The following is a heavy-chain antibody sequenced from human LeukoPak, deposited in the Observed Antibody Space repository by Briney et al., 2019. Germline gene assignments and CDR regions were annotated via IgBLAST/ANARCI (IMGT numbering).Heavy chain of an antibody. CDR2: ISWNSGSI. CDR1: GFTFDDYA. D-gene: IGHD2-2*01. J-gene: IGHJ5*02. Sequence: GGSLRLSCAASGFTFDDYAMHWVRQAPGKGLEWVSGISWNSGSIGYADSVKGRFTISRDNAKNSLYLQMNRLRAEDTALYYCAKDRYCSSTSCYYGFDPWGQGTLVTVSS. CDR3: AKDRYCSSTSCYYGFDP. V-gene: IGHV3-9*01.